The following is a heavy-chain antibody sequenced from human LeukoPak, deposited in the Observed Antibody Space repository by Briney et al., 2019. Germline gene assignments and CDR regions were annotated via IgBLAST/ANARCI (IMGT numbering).Heavy chain of an antibody. CDR2: TYYRSKWYN. D-gene: IGHD6-19*01. V-gene: IGHV6-1*01. Sequence: SQTLSVTCAISGDSVSSINGAWNWIRQSPSRSLEWLRRTYYRSKWYNDYAVSMKGRITINPDTSKNQFSLQLNSVTPEDTAVYYCARDVGNSGWYTFDYWGQGTLVTVSS. J-gene: IGHJ4*02. CDR3: ARDVGNSGWYTFDY. CDR1: GDSVSSINGA.